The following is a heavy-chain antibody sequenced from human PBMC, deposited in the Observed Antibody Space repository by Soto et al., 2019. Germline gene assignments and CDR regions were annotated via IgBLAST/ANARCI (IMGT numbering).Heavy chain of an antibody. Sequence: QVQLVQSGAEVKKPGSSVKVSCKASGGTFSSYAISWVRQAPGQGLEWMGGIIPIFGTANYAQKCLGRVTITADESTSTAYRELSSLRSEDTAVYYCARGLVRGVISYYGMDVWGQGTTVTVSS. CDR3: ARGLVRGVISYYGMDV. J-gene: IGHJ6*02. CDR1: GGTFSSYA. CDR2: IIPIFGTA. V-gene: IGHV1-69*01. D-gene: IGHD3-10*01.